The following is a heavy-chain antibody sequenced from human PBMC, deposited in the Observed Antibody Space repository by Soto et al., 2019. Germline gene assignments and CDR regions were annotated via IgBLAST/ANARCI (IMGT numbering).Heavy chain of an antibody. J-gene: IGHJ3*02. V-gene: IGHV1-58*02. CDR1: GFTFTSSA. CDR3: AASPTYYDFWSGYFTGTPGAFDI. D-gene: IGHD3-3*01. Sequence: SVKVSCKASGFTFTSSAMQWVRQARGQRLEWIGWIVVGSGNTNYAQKFQERVTITRDMSTSTAYMELSSLRSEDTAVYYCAASPTYYDFWSGYFTGTPGAFDIWGQGTMVTVSS. CDR2: IVVGSGNT.